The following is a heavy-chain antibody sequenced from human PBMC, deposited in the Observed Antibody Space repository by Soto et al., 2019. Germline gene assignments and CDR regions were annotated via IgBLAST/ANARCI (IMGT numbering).Heavy chain of an antibody. Sequence: VASVKVSCKASGYTLASYAISWVRQAPGQGLEWMGWISAYNGNTNYAQKLQGRVTMTTDTPTSTAYMELRSLRSDETAVYYCPRDRCIYGPPIIFDYWRQGTLVTVSS. CDR2: ISAYNGNT. D-gene: IGHD3-10*01. V-gene: IGHV1-18*01. CDR3: PRDRCIYGPPIIFDY. J-gene: IGHJ4*02. CDR1: GYTLASYA.